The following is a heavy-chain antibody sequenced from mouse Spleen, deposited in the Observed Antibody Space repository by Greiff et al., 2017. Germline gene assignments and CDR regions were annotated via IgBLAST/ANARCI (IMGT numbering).Heavy chain of an antibody. Sequence: QVQLQQPGAELVKPGASVKLSCKASGYTFTSYWMHWVKQRPGQGLEWIGMIHPSSGSTNYNEKFKNKATLTVDKSSSTAYMQLSSLTSEDSAVYYCARWGGSGDFALDYWGQGTSVTVSS. D-gene: IGHD3-2*02. J-gene: IGHJ4*01. CDR2: IHPSSGST. CDR3: ARWGGSGDFALDY. CDR1: GYTFTSYW. V-gene: IGHV1-64*01.